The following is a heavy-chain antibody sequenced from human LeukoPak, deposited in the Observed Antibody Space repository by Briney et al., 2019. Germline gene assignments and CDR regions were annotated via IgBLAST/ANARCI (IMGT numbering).Heavy chain of an antibody. V-gene: IGHV3-23*01. J-gene: IGHJ4*02. CDR2: ISSSGGST. CDR3: AKGVLPTGFGY. Sequence: GGTLRLSCAASGFTFSSYGMSWVRQAPGKGLEWVSTISSSGGSTYYADSVKGRFTISRDNSKNTLYLQMNSLRAEDTAIYYCAKGVLPTGFGYWGQGTLVTVSS. CDR1: GFTFSSYG. D-gene: IGHD3-10*01.